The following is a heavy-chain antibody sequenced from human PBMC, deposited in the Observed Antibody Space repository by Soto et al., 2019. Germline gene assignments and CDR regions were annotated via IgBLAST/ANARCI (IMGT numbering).Heavy chain of an antibody. J-gene: IGHJ3*02. CDR2: IKQDGSKK. Sequence: EVQLEESGGGLVQPGGSLRLSCAASGFTLSMYWMTWVRQAPGRGLEWVANIKQDGSKKSYLDSVRGRFTISRDNVRNSLYLQMDSLRAEDTALYCCARDVSPGSSSLYLDAFDIWGQGTMVIVSS. V-gene: IGHV3-7*05. CDR1: GFTLSMYW. CDR3: ARDVSPGSSSLYLDAFDI. D-gene: IGHD6-13*01.